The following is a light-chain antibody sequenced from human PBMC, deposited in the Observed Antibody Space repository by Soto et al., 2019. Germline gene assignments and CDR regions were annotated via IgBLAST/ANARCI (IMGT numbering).Light chain of an antibody. CDR2: GAS. J-gene: IGKJ1*01. V-gene: IGKV3-20*01. CDR1: QSFISSY. CDR3: QQYGSSGT. Sequence: EIVLTQSPCTLSLSPGDRATLSCRASQSFISSYLAWYQQKPGQAPRLLIYGASNRATGIPDRFSGSGSGTDFTLTISSLEPEDFAVYYCQQYGSSGTFGQGTKVDIK.